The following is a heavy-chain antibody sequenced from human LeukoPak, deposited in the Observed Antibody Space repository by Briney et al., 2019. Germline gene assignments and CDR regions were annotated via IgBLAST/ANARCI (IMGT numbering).Heavy chain of an antibody. Sequence: NPSETLSLTCTVSGGSISSGSYYWSWIRQPPGKGLEWIGEINHSGSTNYNPSLKSRVTISVDTSKNQFSLKLSSVTAADTAVYYCARGMTMIVVVITNPAILDAFDIWGQGTMVTVSS. CDR1: GGSISSGSYY. V-gene: IGHV4-39*07. CDR3: ARGMTMIVVVITNPAILDAFDI. CDR2: INHSGST. D-gene: IGHD3-22*01. J-gene: IGHJ3*02.